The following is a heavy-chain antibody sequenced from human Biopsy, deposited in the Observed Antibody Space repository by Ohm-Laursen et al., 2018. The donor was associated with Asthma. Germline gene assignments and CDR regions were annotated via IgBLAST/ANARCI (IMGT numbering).Heavy chain of an antibody. CDR1: GFSFSRYG. D-gene: IGHD6-13*01. J-gene: IGHJ4*02. CDR3: ARGPAWQQLDN. V-gene: IGHV3-30*03. Sequence: SLRLSCAASGFSFSRYGMHWVRQAPGKGLAWVAVISFDGSNKYYGDSVKGRFTIARDNSKNTVYLQMNSLRAEDAAVYYCARGPAWQQLDNWGQGTLVTVSS. CDR2: ISFDGSNK.